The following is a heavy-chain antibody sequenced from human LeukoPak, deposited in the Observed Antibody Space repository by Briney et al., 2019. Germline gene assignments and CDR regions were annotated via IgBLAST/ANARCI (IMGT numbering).Heavy chain of an antibody. CDR2: VYTSGST. CDR1: GGSISSYY. D-gene: IGHD3-10*01. V-gene: IGHV4-4*07. J-gene: IGHJ4*02. CDR3: ARENSGNCGFDY. Sequence: ASETLSLTCTVSGGSISSYYWSWIRQPAGKGLEWIGRVYTSGSTNYNPSLKSRVTMSVDTSQYQFSLKLSSVTAADTAVYYCARENSGNCGFDYWGQRTLVTVSS.